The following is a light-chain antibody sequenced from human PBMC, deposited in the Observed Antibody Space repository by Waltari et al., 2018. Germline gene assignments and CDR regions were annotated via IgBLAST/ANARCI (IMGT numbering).Light chain of an antibody. Sequence: IQLTQSPSSLLASVGDRVTITCRASQGISSYLPCYQQKPGKAPTLLIYAASTFQSGVPSSCSGSDSGTDFTLTISSLQPEDFATYYCQQLNSYPRTFGQGTKLEIK. V-gene: IGKV1-9*01. CDR2: AAS. CDR1: QGISSY. J-gene: IGKJ2*01. CDR3: QQLNSYPRT.